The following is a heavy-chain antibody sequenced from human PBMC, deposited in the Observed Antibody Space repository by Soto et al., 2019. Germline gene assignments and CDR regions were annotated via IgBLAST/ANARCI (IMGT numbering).Heavy chain of an antibody. CDR1: GYTFTSYG. Sequence: QVQLVQSGAEVKKPGASVKVSCKASGYTFTSYGINWVRQAPGQGLEWMGWISGYNDNTNYAQRLQGRVTMTTDTATSTAYMELRRLRSDDTAVYYCARNVTRIADSYYGMDVWGQGTTVTVSS. J-gene: IGHJ6*02. CDR3: ARNVTRIADSYYGMDV. D-gene: IGHD2-15*01. CDR2: ISGYNDNT. V-gene: IGHV1-18*04.